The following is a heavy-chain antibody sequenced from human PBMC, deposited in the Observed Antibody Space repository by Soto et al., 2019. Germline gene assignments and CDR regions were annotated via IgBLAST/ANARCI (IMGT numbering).Heavy chain of an antibody. CDR3: ARDYFGGGPYSSRTGWFDP. J-gene: IGHJ5*02. Sequence: SETLSLSCTVSGGSISSYYWSWIPQPPGKGLEWIGYIYYSGSTNYNPSLKSRVTISVDTSKNQFSLKLSSVTAADTAVYYCARDYFGGGPYSSRTGWFDPWGQGTLVTVSS. D-gene: IGHD6-13*01. V-gene: IGHV4-59*01. CDR2: IYYSGST. CDR1: GGSISSYY.